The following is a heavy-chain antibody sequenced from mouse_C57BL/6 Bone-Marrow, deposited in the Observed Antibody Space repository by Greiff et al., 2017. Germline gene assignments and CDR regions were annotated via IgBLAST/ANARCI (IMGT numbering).Heavy chain of an antibody. Sequence: EVQVVESGGDLVKPGGSLKLSCAASGFTFSSYGMSWVRQTPDKRLEWVATISSGGSYTYYPDSVKGRFTISRDNAKNTLYLQMSSLKSEDTAMYYCARHGVVAPFDYWGQGTTLTVSS. CDR3: ARHGVVAPFDY. D-gene: IGHD1-1*01. CDR1: GFTFSSYG. V-gene: IGHV5-6*01. CDR2: ISSGGSYT. J-gene: IGHJ2*01.